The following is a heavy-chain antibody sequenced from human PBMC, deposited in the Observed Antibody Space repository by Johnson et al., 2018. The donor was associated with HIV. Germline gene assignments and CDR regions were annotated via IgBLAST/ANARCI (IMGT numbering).Heavy chain of an antibody. CDR2: IRYDGSNK. J-gene: IGHJ3*02. Sequence: QVQVVESGGGLVQPGGSLRLSCAASGFTVSSNYMSWVRQAPGKGLEWVAFIRYDGSNKYYADSVEGRFTISRDNSKNTLYLQMNSLRSEDTSVYYCGKDDLGWELSHDEACDIWGQGTMVTVSS. D-gene: IGHD1-26*01. V-gene: IGHV3-30*02. CDR3: GKDDLGWELSHDEACDI. CDR1: GFTVSSNY.